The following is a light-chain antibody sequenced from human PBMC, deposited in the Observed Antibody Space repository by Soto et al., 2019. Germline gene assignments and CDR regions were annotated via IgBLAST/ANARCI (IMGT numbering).Light chain of an antibody. CDR1: QSISSY. V-gene: IGKV1-9*01. CDR2: AAS. Sequence: DIQMTQSPSSLSASVGDRVTITCRASQSISSYLNWYQQEPGKAPKLVIYAASTLQSGVPSRFSGSGSGTEFTLTISSLQPEDFATYYCQHLNGYPRTFGQGTKVDIK. CDR3: QHLNGYPRT. J-gene: IGKJ1*01.